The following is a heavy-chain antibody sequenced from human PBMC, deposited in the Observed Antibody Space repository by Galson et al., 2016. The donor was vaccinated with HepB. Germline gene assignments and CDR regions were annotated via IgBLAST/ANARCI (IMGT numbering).Heavy chain of an antibody. CDR2: INAGNGNT. CDR3: ARVDYSSSWFAFDI. V-gene: IGHV1-3*01. Sequence: SVKVSCKASGYTFTSYAIHWVRQAPGQRLERMGWINAGNGNTKYSQKFQGRVTITRDTSASTAYMELSSLRSEDTAAYYCARVDYSSSWFAFDIWGQGTMVTVSS. J-gene: IGHJ3*02. CDR1: GYTFTSYA. D-gene: IGHD6-13*01.